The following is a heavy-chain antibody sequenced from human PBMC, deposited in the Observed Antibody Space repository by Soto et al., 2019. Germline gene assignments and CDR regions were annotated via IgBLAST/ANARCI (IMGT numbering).Heavy chain of an antibody. Sequence: GASVKVSCKASGYTFTGYYMHWVRQAPGQGLEWMGWINPNSGGTNYAQKFQGRVTMTRDTSISTAYMELSRLRSDDTAVYYCARPSGMPILGYCSSTSCDSFAYWGQGTLVTVSS. CDR2: INPNSGGT. D-gene: IGHD2-2*02. CDR3: ARPSGMPILGYCSSTSCDSFAY. V-gene: IGHV1-2*02. J-gene: IGHJ4*02. CDR1: GYTFTGYY.